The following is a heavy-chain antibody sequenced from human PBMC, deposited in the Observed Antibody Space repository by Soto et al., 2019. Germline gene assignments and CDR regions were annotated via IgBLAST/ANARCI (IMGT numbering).Heavy chain of an antibody. CDR3: ARVVLVGATLDYFDH. CDR1: GFTVSRNF. J-gene: IGHJ4*01. D-gene: IGHD1-26*01. V-gene: IGHV3-53*01. CDR2: LYSGGTT. Sequence: EVQLVESGGGLIQPGGSLRLSCAVSGFTVSRNFMSWIRQAPGKGLQWVSILYSGGTTYYTDSVKGRFTISGDNSKNTVYLQMNSLRVEDTATYYFARVVLVGATLDYFDHWGQGTLVSVSS.